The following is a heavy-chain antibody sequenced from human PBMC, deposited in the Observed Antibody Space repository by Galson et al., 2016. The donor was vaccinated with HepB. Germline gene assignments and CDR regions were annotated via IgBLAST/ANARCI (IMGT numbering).Heavy chain of an antibody. CDR2: ISGSAGRT. CDR1: GFMFSYYG. J-gene: IGHJ4*02. D-gene: IGHD1-7*01. Sequence: SLRLSCAASGFMFSYYGMSWVRQAPGKGLEWVSGISGSAGRTYSADSVKGRFTISRDNSKNTLYLQMNSLRDEDTAIYYCAKLWAPDLITGSTFFDYWGQGIQVTVS. CDR3: AKLWAPDLITGSTFFDY. V-gene: IGHV3-23*01.